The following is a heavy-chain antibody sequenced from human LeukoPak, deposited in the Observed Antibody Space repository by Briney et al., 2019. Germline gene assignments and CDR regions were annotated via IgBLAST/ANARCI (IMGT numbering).Heavy chain of an antibody. J-gene: IGHJ3*02. D-gene: IGHD1-26*01. Sequence: GGSLRLSCAASGFTFSNFAMHWVRQAPGKGLEWVALISYDGSNKYYADSVKGRFTISRDNSKNTLYLQMNSLTAEDTAVSYCARGGHSGTYAFDIWGQGTMVTVSS. V-gene: IGHV3-30*04. CDR2: ISYDGSNK. CDR1: GFTFSNFA. CDR3: ARGGHSGTYAFDI.